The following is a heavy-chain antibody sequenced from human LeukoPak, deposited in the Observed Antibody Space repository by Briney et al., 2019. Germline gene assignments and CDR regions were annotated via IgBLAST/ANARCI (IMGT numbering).Heavy chain of an antibody. Sequence: SVKVSCKASGGTFSSYAISWVRQAPGQGLEWMGGIIPIFGTANYAQKSQGRVTITADESTSTAYMELSSLRSEDTAVYYCARGVKAPVTISTYFDYWGQGTLVTVSS. CDR2: IIPIFGTA. V-gene: IGHV1-69*01. D-gene: IGHD4-17*01. CDR3: ARGVKAPVTISTYFDY. CDR1: GGTFSSYA. J-gene: IGHJ4*02.